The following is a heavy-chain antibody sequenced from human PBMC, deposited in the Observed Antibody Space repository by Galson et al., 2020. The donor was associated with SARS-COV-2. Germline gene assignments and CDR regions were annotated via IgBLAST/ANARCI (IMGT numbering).Heavy chain of an antibody. CDR3: AKDRGNDYGDRLDF. Sequence: GESLKISCAASGFTFSRYAMAWVRQAPGKGLEWVSGISGGGGSTYYADSVKGRFTISRDISQNTVYLQMSSLRAEDTAVYYCAKDRGNDYGDRLDFWGQGTQVTVSS. V-gene: IGHV3-23*01. D-gene: IGHD4-17*01. J-gene: IGHJ4*02. CDR2: ISGGGGST. CDR1: GFTFSRYA.